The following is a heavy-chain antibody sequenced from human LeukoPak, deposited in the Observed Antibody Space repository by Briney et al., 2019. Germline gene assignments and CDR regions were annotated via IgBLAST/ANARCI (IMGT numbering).Heavy chain of an antibody. CDR2: NTDSGTT. D-gene: IGHD5-24*01. CDR3: APRGRRWLPWDDFEI. CDR1: GGSFTGYV. Sequence: SETLSLTCRVYGGSFTGYVWSWLRQPPGKGLEWIGENTDSGTTNSNPSLKSRVTISVDTSKNFFSLKLTSVTAADTAVYYCAPRGRRWLPWDDFEIWGQGTMVTVSS. J-gene: IGHJ3*02. V-gene: IGHV4-34*01.